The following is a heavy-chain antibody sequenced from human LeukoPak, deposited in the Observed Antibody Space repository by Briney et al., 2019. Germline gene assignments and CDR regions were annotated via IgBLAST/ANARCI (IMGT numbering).Heavy chain of an antibody. CDR3: ARASNCISTTCSVDY. J-gene: IGHJ4*02. V-gene: IGHV3-33*08. D-gene: IGHD2-2*01. Sequence: GGSLRLSCAASGFTFSSYSMNWVRQAPGKGLEWVALIWYDGSNKYYADSVKGRFTISRDNSKNTLYVQMNSLRAEDTAVYYCARASNCISTTCSVDYWGQGTLVTVSS. CDR1: GFTFSSYS. CDR2: IWYDGSNK.